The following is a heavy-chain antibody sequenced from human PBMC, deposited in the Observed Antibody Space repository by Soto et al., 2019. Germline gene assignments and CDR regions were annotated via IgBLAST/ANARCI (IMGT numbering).Heavy chain of an antibody. CDR1: GGSISSGGYY. CDR3: AREARGDYVWFDY. Sequence: SETLSLTCTVSGGSISSGGYYWSWIRQHPGKGLEWIGYIYYSGSTYYNPPLKSRVTISVDTSKNQFSLKLSSVTAADTAVYYCAREARGDYVWFDYWGQGTLVTVSS. J-gene: IGHJ4*02. CDR2: IYYSGST. V-gene: IGHV4-31*03. D-gene: IGHD4-17*01.